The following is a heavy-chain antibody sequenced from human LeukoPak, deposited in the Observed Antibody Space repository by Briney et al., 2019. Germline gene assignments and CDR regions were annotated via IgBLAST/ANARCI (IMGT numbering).Heavy chain of an antibody. Sequence: SGTLSLTCNVSGGSISSYSWGWIRQPPGKGLEWIGYIYNSGSTNYNPSLKSRVTISVDTSKNQFSLKLSSVTAADTAVYYCAGYDNCSGGSCPVWGQGTLVTVSS. D-gene: IGHD2-15*01. V-gene: IGHV4-59*08. J-gene: IGHJ4*02. CDR2: IYNSGST. CDR1: GGSISSYS. CDR3: AGYDNCSGGSCPV.